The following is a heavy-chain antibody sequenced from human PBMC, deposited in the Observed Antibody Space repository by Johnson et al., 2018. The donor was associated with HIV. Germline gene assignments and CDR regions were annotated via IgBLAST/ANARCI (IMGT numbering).Heavy chain of an antibody. CDR2: ISYDGSNK. J-gene: IGHJ3*01. CDR1: GFRFSNYG. D-gene: IGHD1-26*01. Sequence: QVQLVQSGGGVVQPGRSLRLSCVASGFRFSNYGIHWVRQAPGKGLEWVAVISYDGSNKYYADSVKGRFTVSRDNSKNTLYLQMNSLIVEDSAVYYCARRDSGSLSFDLWGQGTMVTVSS. CDR3: ARRDSGSLSFDL. V-gene: IGHV3-33*05.